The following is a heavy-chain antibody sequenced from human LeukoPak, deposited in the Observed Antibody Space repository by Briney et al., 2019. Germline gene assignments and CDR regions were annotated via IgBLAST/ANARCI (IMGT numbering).Heavy chain of an antibody. D-gene: IGHD4-11*01. CDR1: GGSLSGSY. CDR2: INQSGNF. J-gene: IGHJ4*02. Sequence: SETLSLTCDVNGGSLSGSYWSWIRQSPEKGLEWIGEINQSGNFNYNPSLKSRVTILVDTSKNQFSLKLSSVTAADTAVYYCARQKPSTFRQYGRGRPLDSWGQGTLVTVSS. V-gene: IGHV4-34*01. CDR3: ARQKPSTFRQYGRGRPLDS.